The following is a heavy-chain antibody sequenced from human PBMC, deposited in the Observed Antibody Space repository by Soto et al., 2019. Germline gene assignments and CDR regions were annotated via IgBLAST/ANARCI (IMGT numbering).Heavy chain of an antibody. CDR2: IYYSGST. D-gene: IGHD2-15*01. Sequence: QVQLQESGPGLVKPSQTLSLTCTVSGGSISSGGYYWSWIRQHPGKGLEWIGYIYYSGSTYYNPSLKSRVTISVDTSKNQFSLMLSSVTAADTAVYYCARDCMGSGGSCYFDYWGQGTLVTVSS. CDR3: ARDCMGSGGSCYFDY. V-gene: IGHV4-31*03. CDR1: GGSISSGGYY. J-gene: IGHJ4*02.